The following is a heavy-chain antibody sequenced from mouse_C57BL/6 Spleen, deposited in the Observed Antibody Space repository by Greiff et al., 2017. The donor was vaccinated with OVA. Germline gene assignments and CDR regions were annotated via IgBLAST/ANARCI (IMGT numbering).Heavy chain of an antibody. J-gene: IGHJ1*03. Sequence: VQLQQPGAELVRPGSSVKLSCKASGYTFTSYWMHWVKQRPIQGLEWIGNIDPSDSETHYNQKFKDKATLTVDKSSSTAYMQLSSLTSEDSAVYYCARQNGNYSYWYFDVWGTGTTVTVSS. CDR1: GYTFTSYW. D-gene: IGHD2-1*01. V-gene: IGHV1-52*01. CDR3: ARQNGNYSYWYFDV. CDR2: IDPSDSET.